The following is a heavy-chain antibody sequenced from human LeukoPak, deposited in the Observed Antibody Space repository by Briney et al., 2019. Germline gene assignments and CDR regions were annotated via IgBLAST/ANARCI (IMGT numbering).Heavy chain of an antibody. CDR1: GYTFCIYA. V-gene: IGHV3-23*01. CDR2: ISRGGGNT. J-gene: IGHJ5*02. CDR3: ARDPAMNYWFDH. D-gene: IGHD1-7*01. Sequence: GGSLRLSCAPSGYTFCIYAMSGGPHAPGEGVEGVSDISRGGGNTYYADSVKGRFTISRDNSKNTLYLQMNSLRPEDTAVYFCARDPAMNYWFDHWGQGTLVTVSS.